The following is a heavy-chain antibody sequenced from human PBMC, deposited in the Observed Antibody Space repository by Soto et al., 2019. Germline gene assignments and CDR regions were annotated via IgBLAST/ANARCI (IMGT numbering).Heavy chain of an antibody. V-gene: IGHV3-74*01. CDR3: TRGPRVSSTGTGAH. J-gene: IGHJ4*02. Sequence: GASVKVSCAASGFTFSAYWMHWVRQVPGRGLIWVSRISDDGSTTTYADSVKGRFTISRDNAKNTLYLQMNSLRADDTGLYYCTRGPRVSSTGTGAHWGQGTLVTVSS. CDR1: GFTFSAYW. D-gene: IGHD1-1*01. CDR2: ISDDGSTT.